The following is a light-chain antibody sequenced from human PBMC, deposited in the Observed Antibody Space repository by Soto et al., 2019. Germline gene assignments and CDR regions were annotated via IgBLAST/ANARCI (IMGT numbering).Light chain of an antibody. V-gene: IGLV1-40*01. J-gene: IGLJ2*01. CDR3: QSYDSSLSGVV. CDR1: SSNIGAGYD. CDR2: DNN. Sequence: QSVLTQPPSVSGAPGQRVTISCTGSSSNIGAGYDLHWYQQLPGTAPKLLIYDNNNRPSGVPDRFSGSKSGTSASLAITGHQAEDEADYYCQSYDSSLSGVVFGGGTKLTVL.